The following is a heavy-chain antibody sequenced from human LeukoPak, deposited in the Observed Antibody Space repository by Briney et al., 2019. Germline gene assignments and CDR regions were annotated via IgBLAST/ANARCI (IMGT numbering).Heavy chain of an antibody. CDR2: ISTSGDT. CDR3: ARGEYGSGSYHIDY. J-gene: IGHJ4*02. V-gene: IGHV4-4*07. Sequence: SETLSLTCTVSAGSISSYYWSWIRQPAGKGLEWIGRISTSGDTNYNPSLKSRVTMSIDTSKNQFSLNLRSVTAADTAVYYCARGEYGSGSYHIDYWGQGTLVTVSS. CDR1: AGSISSYY. D-gene: IGHD3-10*01.